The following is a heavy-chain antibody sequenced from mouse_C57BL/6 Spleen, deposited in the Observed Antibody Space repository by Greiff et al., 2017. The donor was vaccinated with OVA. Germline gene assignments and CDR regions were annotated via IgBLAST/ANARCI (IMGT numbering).Heavy chain of an antibody. J-gene: IGHJ4*01. Sequence: VQLQQSGAELVRPGASVKLSCTASGFNIKDYYMHWVKQRPEQGLEWIGRIDPEDGDTEYAPKFQGKATMTADTSSNTAYLQLSSLTSEDTAVYYGTYSDSSGSHYYAMDYWGQGTSVTVSS. CDR1: GFNIKDYY. V-gene: IGHV14-1*01. D-gene: IGHD3-2*02. CDR2: IDPEDGDT. CDR3: TYSDSSGSHYYAMDY.